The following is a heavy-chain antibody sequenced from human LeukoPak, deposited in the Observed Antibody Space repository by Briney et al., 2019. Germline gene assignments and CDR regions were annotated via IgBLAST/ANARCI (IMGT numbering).Heavy chain of an antibody. D-gene: IGHD3-3*01. CDR2: FDPEDGES. J-gene: IGHJ4*02. CDR3: ATDWSEKNEKNFDY. V-gene: IGHV1-24*01. CDR1: GYTLTELS. Sequence: GASVKVSCKVSGYTLTELSMHWVRQAPGKGLEWMGGFDPEDGESIYAQKFQGRVTMTEDTSTDTAYMELSSLRSEETAVYYCATDWSEKNEKNFDYWGQGTLVTVSS.